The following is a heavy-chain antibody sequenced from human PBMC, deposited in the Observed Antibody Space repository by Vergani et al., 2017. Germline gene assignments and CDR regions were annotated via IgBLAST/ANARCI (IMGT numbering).Heavy chain of an antibody. CDR2: ISSSSSYI. D-gene: IGHD3-10*01. CDR1: GFTFSSYS. V-gene: IGHV3-21*01. J-gene: IGHJ6*02. CDR3: AKNPYYLGSGTYPYFYYYDLDV. Sequence: EVQLVESGGGLVKRGGSLRLSCAASGFTFSSYSMNWVRQAPGKGLEWVSSISSSSSYIHYSDSLKGRFTISRDNAKNSLYLKMNSLRAEDTDVYYCAKNPYYLGSGTYPYFYYYDLDVWGQGTTVTVSS.